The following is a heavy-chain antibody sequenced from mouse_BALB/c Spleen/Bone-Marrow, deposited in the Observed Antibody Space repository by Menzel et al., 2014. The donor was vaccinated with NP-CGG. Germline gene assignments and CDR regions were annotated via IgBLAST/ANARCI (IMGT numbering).Heavy chain of an antibody. CDR3: ARDVGYGNFFVY. J-gene: IGHJ3*01. CDR1: GFTFSDFY. Sequence: DVKLVESGGGLVQPGDSLRLSCATSGFTFSDFYMEWVRQPPGQRLEWIATSRNRAKYYTTEYSASVKGRFIVSRDTSQSLLYLQMNALRAEDAAIYYCARDVGYGNFFVYWGQGTLVTVSA. D-gene: IGHD2-10*02. CDR2: SRNRAKYYTT. V-gene: IGHV7-1*02.